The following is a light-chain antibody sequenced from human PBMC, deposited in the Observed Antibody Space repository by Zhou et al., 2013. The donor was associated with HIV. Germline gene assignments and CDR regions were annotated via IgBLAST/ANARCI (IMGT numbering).Light chain of an antibody. CDR2: GAS. V-gene: IGKV3-20*01. CDR1: QSVSSTY. Sequence: EIVLTQSPGTLSLSPGEGATLSCRASQSVSSTYLAWYQQKPGQAPRLLIHGASSRATGIPDRFSGSGSGTDFTLAISRLDPEDFAVYYCHHYGSSRTFGQGTKVEI. CDR3: HHYGSSRT. J-gene: IGKJ1*01.